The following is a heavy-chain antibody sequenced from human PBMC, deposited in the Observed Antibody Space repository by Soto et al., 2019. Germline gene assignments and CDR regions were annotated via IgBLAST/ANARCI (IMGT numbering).Heavy chain of an antibody. CDR2: ISGDNANT. CDR1: GYTFTSYG. J-gene: IGHJ4*02. Sequence: QVQLVQSGAEVKKPGASVKVSCKASGYTFTSYGISWVRQAPGQGLEWMGWISGDNANTNYAQKLQGRVTRTTDASTSKVYKELRSLRSDDTAVYYCARDGDYGSGRFGGYWGQGTLVTVSS. D-gene: IGHD3-10*01. V-gene: IGHV1-18*01. CDR3: ARDGDYGSGRFGGY.